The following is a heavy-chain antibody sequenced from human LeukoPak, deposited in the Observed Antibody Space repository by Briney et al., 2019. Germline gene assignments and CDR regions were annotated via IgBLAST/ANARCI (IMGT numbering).Heavy chain of an antibody. CDR3: ARASDIAVTGFDC. CDR2: IYNGGNI. V-gene: IGHV4-59*01. D-gene: IGHD6-19*01. Sequence: PSETLSLTCTVSGASISSYYWSWIRQTPRNGLGWIGSIYNGGNINYKPSLKSRVTISMDTSKSHFSLSLTSVTAADTAVYFCARASDIAVTGFDCWGQGLLVTVSS. J-gene: IGHJ4*02. CDR1: GASISSYY.